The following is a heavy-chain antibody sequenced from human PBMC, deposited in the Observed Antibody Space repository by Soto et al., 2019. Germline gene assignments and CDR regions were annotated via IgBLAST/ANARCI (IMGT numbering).Heavy chain of an antibody. CDR2: IYYSGST. V-gene: IGHV4-59*08. D-gene: IGHD3-10*01. Sequence: ETLALTCTVAGGSISSYYCIWIRQPPGKGLEWIGYIYYSGSTNYNPSLKSRVTISVDTSKNQFSLKLSSLTAADTAVYYCARLVRGSFDYWGQGTLVTVSS. CDR3: ARLVRGSFDY. CDR1: GGSISSYY. J-gene: IGHJ4*02.